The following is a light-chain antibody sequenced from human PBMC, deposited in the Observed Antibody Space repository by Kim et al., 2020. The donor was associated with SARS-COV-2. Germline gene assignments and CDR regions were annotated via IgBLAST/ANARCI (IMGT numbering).Light chain of an antibody. CDR3: MQGALGYT. V-gene: IGKV2-30*02. CDR2: QVS. Sequence: GPPASISCRSSQSLVRSDGNTYLNWYQQRPGQSPKRLIYQVSKRDSGVPDRFSGSGSGTDFTLKISRVEAEDVGIYFCMQGALGYTFGQGTKLEI. CDR1: QSLVRSDGNTY. J-gene: IGKJ2*01.